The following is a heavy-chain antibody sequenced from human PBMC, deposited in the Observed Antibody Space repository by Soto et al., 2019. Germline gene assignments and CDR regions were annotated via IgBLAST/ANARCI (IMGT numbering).Heavy chain of an antibody. CDR1: GYSFASYW. D-gene: IGHD6-6*01. J-gene: IGHJ6*02. CDR3: ARTRSFTLGFYYDGMDV. V-gene: IGHV5-51*01. CDR2: IYPGDSDT. Sequence: GESLKISCQGSGYSFASYWIGWVRQMPGKDLEWMGIIYPGDSDTRYSPSFQGQVTISADKSLRTAYLQWTSLEASDTALYYCARTRSFTLGFYYDGMDVWGQGTTVTVSS.